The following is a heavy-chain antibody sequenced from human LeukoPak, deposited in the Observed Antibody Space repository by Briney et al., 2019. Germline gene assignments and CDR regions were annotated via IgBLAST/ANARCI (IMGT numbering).Heavy chain of an antibody. CDR2: TRNKANFYTT. V-gene: IGHV3-72*01. Sequence: GGSLRPSCAASGFTFSDHYMDWVRQAPGKGLEWVGRTRNKANFYTTAYAASVKGRFTISRDDSKNSVYLQMNSLKTEDTAVYYCARLSGTYYHYFDYWGQGTVVTVSS. D-gene: IGHD1-26*01. CDR1: GFTFSDHY. J-gene: IGHJ4*02. CDR3: ARLSGTYYHYFDY.